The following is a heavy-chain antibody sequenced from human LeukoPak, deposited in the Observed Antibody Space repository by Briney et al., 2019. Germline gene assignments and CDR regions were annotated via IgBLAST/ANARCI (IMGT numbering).Heavy chain of an antibody. V-gene: IGHV3-23*01. CDR2: IIGSGGSP. CDR1: GFTFGSHA. D-gene: IGHD5-18*01. Sequence: EGSLRLSCEASGFTFGSHAMYWVRQAPGKGLEWVAGIIGSGGSPHYADSVKGRFTISRDNPRNTVYLQINSRRDDATAVYYCGKTTVGYSSGQKPAWPVDFWGQGTLVTVSS. CDR3: GKTTVGYSSGQKPAWPVDF. J-gene: IGHJ4*02.